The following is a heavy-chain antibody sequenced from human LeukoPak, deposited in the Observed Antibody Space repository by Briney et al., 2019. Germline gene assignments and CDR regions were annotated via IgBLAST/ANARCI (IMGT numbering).Heavy chain of an antibody. D-gene: IGHD3-10*01. Sequence: PGRSLRLSCAASGFTFSSYGMHWVRQAPGKGLEWVAVISYDGGNKYYADSVKGRFTISRDNSKNTLYLQMNSLRAEDTAVYYCAKDQEDSYYYGSGSYSAVDYWGQGTLVTVSS. CDR1: GFTFSSYG. V-gene: IGHV3-30*18. CDR2: ISYDGGNK. J-gene: IGHJ4*02. CDR3: AKDQEDSYYYGSGSYSAVDY.